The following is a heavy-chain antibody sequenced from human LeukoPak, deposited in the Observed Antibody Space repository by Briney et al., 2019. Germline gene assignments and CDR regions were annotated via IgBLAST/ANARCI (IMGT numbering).Heavy chain of an antibody. D-gene: IGHD4-17*01. CDR1: GFTFNSYW. V-gene: IGHV3-74*01. CDR3: ARDRWDYGDYRSLADY. J-gene: IGHJ4*02. CDR2: INSDGSST. Sequence: GGSLRRSCAASGFTFNSYWMHWVRQAPGKGLVWVSRINSDGSSTSYADSVKGRFTISRDNAKNTLYLQMNSLRAEDTAVYYCARDRWDYGDYRSLADYWGQGTLVTVSS.